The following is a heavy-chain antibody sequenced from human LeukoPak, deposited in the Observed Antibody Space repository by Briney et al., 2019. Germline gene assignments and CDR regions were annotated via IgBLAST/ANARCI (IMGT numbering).Heavy chain of an antibody. CDR1: GFTFSDYY. CDR3: ARDPLYYDSSGYSY. J-gene: IGHJ4*02. D-gene: IGHD3-22*01. CDR2: ISSSGSTI. Sequence: KSGGSLRLSCAASGFTFSDYYMSWIRQAPGKGLEWISYISSSGSTIYYADSVKGRFTISRDNAKNSLYLQMNSLRAEDTAVYYCARDPLYYDSSGYSYWGQGTLVTVSS. V-gene: IGHV3-11*01.